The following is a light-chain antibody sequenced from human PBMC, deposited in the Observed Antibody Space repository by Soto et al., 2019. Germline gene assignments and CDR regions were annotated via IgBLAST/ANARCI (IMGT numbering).Light chain of an antibody. CDR2: KAS. V-gene: IGKV1-5*03. J-gene: IGKJ3*01. Sequence: DMQMTQSPSTLSASVGDRVTITCRASQSIKKWLAWYQQKPGEAPKLLIYKASTLESGVPSRFSGSGSGTEFTLTISCLQPDDVATYHCQQYNSYSQFTFGPGTKVDIK. CDR1: QSIKKW. CDR3: QQYNSYSQFT.